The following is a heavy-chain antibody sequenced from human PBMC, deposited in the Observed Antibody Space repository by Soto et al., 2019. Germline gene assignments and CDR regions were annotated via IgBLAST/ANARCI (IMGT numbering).Heavy chain of an antibody. CDR1: GDSVSSNSAG. V-gene: IGHV6-1*01. CDR2: TYYKSKWNN. CDR3: TVITWFRGMDV. D-gene: IGHD3-10*01. Sequence: HTLSLTCVISGDSVSSNSAGWNWIRQSPSRGLEWLGRTYYKSKWNNDYALSVKSRITINPDISKNQFSLHLYSVTPEDTAVYYCTVITWFRGMDVWGQGTPVTVSS. J-gene: IGHJ6*02.